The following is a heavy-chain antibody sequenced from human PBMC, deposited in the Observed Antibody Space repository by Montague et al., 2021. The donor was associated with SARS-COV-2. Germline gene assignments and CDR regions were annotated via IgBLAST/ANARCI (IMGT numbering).Heavy chain of an antibody. CDR1: GFPFSSYE. D-gene: IGHD6-19*01. V-gene: IGHV3-48*03. J-gene: IGHJ4*02. CDR3: AIYSSGWYGWGFDY. CDR2: ISSSGSTI. Sequence: YRRLSCAASGFPFSSYEMNWVRQAPGKGLEWVSYISSSGSTIYYADSVKGRFTISRDNAKNSLYLQMNSLRAEDTAVYYCAIYSSGWYGWGFDYWGRGTLVTVSS.